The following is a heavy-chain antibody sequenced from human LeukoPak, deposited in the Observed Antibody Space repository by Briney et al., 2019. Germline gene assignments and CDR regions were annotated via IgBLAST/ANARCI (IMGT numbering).Heavy chain of an antibody. Sequence: SETLSLTCTVSGGSISSYYWSWIRQPPGKGLEWIGYIYYSGSTNYNPSLKSRVTISVDTSKNQFSLKLSSVTAADTAVYYCARDAPWTPFYYYYYMDVWGKGTTVTVSS. CDR1: GGSISSYY. J-gene: IGHJ6*03. D-gene: IGHD3/OR15-3a*01. V-gene: IGHV4-59*12. CDR2: IYYSGST. CDR3: ARDAPWTPFYYYYYMDV.